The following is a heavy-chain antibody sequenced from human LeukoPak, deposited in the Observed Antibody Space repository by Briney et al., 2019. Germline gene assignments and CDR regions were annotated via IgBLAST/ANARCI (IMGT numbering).Heavy chain of an antibody. V-gene: IGHV4-59*01. CDR3: ARIGRPGVVIYYFDY. Sequence: SETLSLTCTVSGGSISSYCWSWIRQPPGKGLEWIGYIYYSGSTNYNPSLKSRVTISVDTSKNQFSLKLSSVTAADTAVYYCARIGRPGVVIYYFDYWGQGTLVTVSS. CDR1: GGSISSYC. J-gene: IGHJ4*02. D-gene: IGHD3-3*01. CDR2: IYYSGST.